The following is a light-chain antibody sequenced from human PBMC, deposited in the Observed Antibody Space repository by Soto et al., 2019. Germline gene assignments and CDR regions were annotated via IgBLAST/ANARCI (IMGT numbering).Light chain of an antibody. CDR3: QQYGGSPLWT. V-gene: IGKV3-20*01. CDR2: GAS. Sequence: EIVLTQSPGTLSLSPGERATLSCRASQSVGISYLAWYQQRPGQAPRLLIYGASSRATGIPDRFSGTGSGTDFTLTISRLEPEDFAVYYCQQYGGSPLWTFCQGTKVEIK. CDR1: QSVGISY. J-gene: IGKJ1*01.